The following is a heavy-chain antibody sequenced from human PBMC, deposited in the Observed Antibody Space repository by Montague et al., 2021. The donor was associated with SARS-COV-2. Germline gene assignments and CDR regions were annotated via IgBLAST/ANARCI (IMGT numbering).Heavy chain of an antibody. J-gene: IGHJ4*02. CDR1: GDSVVGHSRG. CDR2: PHHGNKRYN. D-gene: IGHD3-22*01. CDR3: ARELRRIIMIVDIRGFDY. Sequence: CAISGDSVVGHSRGSDEHTYELQTHIELVGRPHHGNKRYNDYAVSVKSRITINPDTSKNQFSLQLNSVTAEDTAVYYCARELRRIIMIVDIRGFDYWGQGTLVTVSS. V-gene: IGHV6-1*01.